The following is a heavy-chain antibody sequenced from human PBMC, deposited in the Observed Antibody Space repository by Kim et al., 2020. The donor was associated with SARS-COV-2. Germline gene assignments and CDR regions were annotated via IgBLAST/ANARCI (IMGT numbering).Heavy chain of an antibody. D-gene: IGHD2-2*01. J-gene: IGHJ3*02. CDR3: AKEGRIVLVPAASDAFDI. Sequence: GGSLRLSCAASGFTFSSYAMSWVRQAPGKGLEWVSAISGSGGSTYYADSVKGRFTISRDNSKNTLYLQMNSLRAEDTAVYYCAKEGRIVLVPAASDAFDIWGQGTMVTVSS. CDR1: GFTFSSYA. V-gene: IGHV3-23*01. CDR2: ISGSGGST.